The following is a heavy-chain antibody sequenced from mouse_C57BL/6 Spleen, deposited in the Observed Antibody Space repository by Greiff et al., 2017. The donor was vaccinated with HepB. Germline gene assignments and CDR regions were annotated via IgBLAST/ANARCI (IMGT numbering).Heavy chain of an antibody. CDR1: GYTFTDYN. V-gene: IGHV1-18*01. D-gene: IGHD1-1*01. J-gene: IGHJ1*03. CDR2: INPNNGGT. CDR3: ARRITTVVAHFDV. Sequence: VQLQQSGPELVKPGASVKIPCKASGYTFTDYNMDWVKQSHGKSLEWIGDINPNNGGTIYNQKFKGKATLTVDKSSSTAYMELRSLTSEDTAVYDCARRITTVVAHFDVWGTGTTVTVSS.